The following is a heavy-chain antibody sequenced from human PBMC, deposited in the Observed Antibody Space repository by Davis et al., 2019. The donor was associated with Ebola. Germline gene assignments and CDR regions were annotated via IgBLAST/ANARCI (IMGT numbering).Heavy chain of an antibody. D-gene: IGHD6-6*01. Sequence: MPGGSLRLSCTVSGGSISSSSYYWSWIRQPPGKGLEWIGEINHSGSTNYNPSLKSRVTISVDTSKNQFSLKLSSVTAADTAVYYCARGPFIAARKHTRSIGYYGMDVWGKGTTVTVSS. J-gene: IGHJ6*04. V-gene: IGHV4-39*07. CDR3: ARGPFIAARKHTRSIGYYGMDV. CDR2: INHSGST. CDR1: GGSISSSSYY.